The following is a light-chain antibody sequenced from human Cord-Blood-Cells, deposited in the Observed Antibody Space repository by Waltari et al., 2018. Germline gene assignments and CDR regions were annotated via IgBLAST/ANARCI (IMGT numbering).Light chain of an antibody. CDR3: CSYAGSYTLGV. Sequence: QSALTQPRSVSGSPGQSVTISCTGTSSDVGGYNSVSWYQQHPGIAPKRMIYDVSKRPSGVPDRFSGSKSGNTASLTISGLQAEDEADYYCCSYAGSYTLGVFGGGTKLTVL. CDR2: DVS. CDR1: SSDVGGYNS. V-gene: IGLV2-11*01. J-gene: IGLJ3*02.